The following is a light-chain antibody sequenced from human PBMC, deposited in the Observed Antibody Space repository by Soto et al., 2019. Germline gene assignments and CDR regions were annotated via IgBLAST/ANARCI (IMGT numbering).Light chain of an antibody. Sequence: QSVLTQPPSASGSPGQSVTISCTGTGSDVASYDYVSWYQQHPGKAPKLIIYEVTKRPSGVPDRFSASKSGTTASLTASGLQAEDEADYYCSSYADTNNLVFGGGTKLTVL. J-gene: IGLJ2*01. V-gene: IGLV2-8*01. CDR3: SSYADTNNLV. CDR2: EVT. CDR1: GSDVASYDY.